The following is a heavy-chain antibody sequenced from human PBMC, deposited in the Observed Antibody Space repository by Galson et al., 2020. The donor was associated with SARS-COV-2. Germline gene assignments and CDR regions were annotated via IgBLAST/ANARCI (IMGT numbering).Heavy chain of an antibody. J-gene: IGHJ3*02. Sequence: GGSLRLSCAASGFTFSSYAMSWVRQAPGKGLEWVSAISGSGGSTYYADSVKGRFTISRDNSKNTLYLQMNSLRAEDTAVYYCAKDFSPFGVVQTYYYDSSGPRDAFDIWGQGTMVTVSS. V-gene: IGHV3-23*01. CDR2: ISGSGGST. D-gene: IGHD3-22*01. CDR1: GFTFSSYA. CDR3: AKDFSPFGVVQTYYYDSSGPRDAFDI.